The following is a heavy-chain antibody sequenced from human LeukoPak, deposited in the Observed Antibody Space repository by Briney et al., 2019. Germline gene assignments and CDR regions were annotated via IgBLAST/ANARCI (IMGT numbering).Heavy chain of an antibody. V-gene: IGHV1-2*02. CDR3: ARDRYSYGRDAFDI. J-gene: IGHJ3*02. CDR1: GYTFTGYY. D-gene: IGHD5-18*01. Sequence: ASVKVSCKASGYTFTGYYMHWVRQAPGQGLEWMGWINPNSGGTNYAQKFQGRVTMTRDTSISTAYMELSRLRSDDTAVYYCARDRYSYGRDAFDIWGQGTMVTVSS. CDR2: INPNSGGT.